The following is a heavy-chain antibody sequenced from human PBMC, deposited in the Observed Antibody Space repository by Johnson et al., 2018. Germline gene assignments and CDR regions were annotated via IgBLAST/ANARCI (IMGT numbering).Heavy chain of an antibody. J-gene: IGHJ1*01. D-gene: IGHD3-22*01. CDR2: IYPGDSDT. CDR1: GYSFTSYW. V-gene: IGHV5-51*01. Sequence: VQLVQSGAEVKKPGESLKISCKGSGYSFTSYWIGWVRQMPGKGLEWMGIIYPGDSDTRYSPSFQGQVTISADKPRSPAYLQWSSLKAADTAMYYCARPHVGRGYRIEYVQRWGQGTRGTVSS. CDR3: ARPHVGRGYRIEYVQR.